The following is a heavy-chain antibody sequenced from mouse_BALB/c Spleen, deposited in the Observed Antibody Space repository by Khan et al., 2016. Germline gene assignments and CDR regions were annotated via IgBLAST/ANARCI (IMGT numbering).Heavy chain of an antibody. Sequence: EVELVESGGGLVQPGGSLKLSCAASGFTFSSYTMSWVRQTPEKRLEWVAYISNGGGSTYYPDTVKGRFTISRDNAKNTLYLQRSSLKSEDTAMYYCARERRARADGYFDYWGQGTTLTVSS. D-gene: IGHD3-1*01. V-gene: IGHV5-12-2*01. J-gene: IGHJ2*01. CDR2: ISNGGGST. CDR3: ARERRARADGYFDY. CDR1: GFTFSSYT.